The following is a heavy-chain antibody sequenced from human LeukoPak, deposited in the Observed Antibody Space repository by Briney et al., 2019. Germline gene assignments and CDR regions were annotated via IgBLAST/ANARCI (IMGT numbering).Heavy chain of an antibody. J-gene: IGHJ3*02. Sequence: GSLRLSCAASGFTFSNSAMTWVRQSPGKGLEWIGSIYYSGSTYYNPSLKSRVTISVDTSKNQFSLKLSSVTAADTAVYYCAREYCSGGSCYPRGAFDIWGQGTMVTVSS. CDR3: AREYCSGGSCYPRGAFDI. D-gene: IGHD2-15*01. V-gene: IGHV4-38-2*02. CDR2: IYYSGST. CDR1: GFTFSNSAM.